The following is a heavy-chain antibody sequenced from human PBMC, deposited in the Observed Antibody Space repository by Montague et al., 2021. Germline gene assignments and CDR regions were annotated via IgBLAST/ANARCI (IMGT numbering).Heavy chain of an antibody. J-gene: IGHJ4*01. CDR1: GGSVNGYD. Sequence: SETLSLTCSVSGGSVNGYDWSWIRQPPGKGLEWIGYMRLGGSPNYNPSFKSRLAISIDRSRNQFSLELSVVTAADPAFYFCGRDYWGSIDYWGHGILVTVSS. CDR2: MRLGGSP. V-gene: IGHV4-59*02. CDR3: GRDYWGSIDY. D-gene: IGHD7-27*01.